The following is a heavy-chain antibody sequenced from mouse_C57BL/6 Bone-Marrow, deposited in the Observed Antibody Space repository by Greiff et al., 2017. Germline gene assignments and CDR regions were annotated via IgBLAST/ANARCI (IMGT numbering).Heavy chain of an antibody. J-gene: IGHJ3*01. Sequence: VQLQQSGPELVKPGASVKIPCKASGYTFTDYNMDWVKQSHGKSLEWLGDINPNNGGTIYNQKFKGKATLTVDKSSSTAYMELRSLTSEDTAVYYCARSRYSNPAWFAYWGQGTLVTVSA. CDR3: ARSRYSNPAWFAY. D-gene: IGHD2-5*01. CDR2: INPNNGGT. V-gene: IGHV1-18*01. CDR1: GYTFTDYN.